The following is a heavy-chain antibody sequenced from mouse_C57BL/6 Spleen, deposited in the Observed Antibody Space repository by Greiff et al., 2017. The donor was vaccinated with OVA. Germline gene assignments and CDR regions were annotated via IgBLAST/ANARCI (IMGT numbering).Heavy chain of an antibody. Sequence: VQLQQSGAELVKPGASVKLSCTASGFNIKDYYMHWVKQRTEQGLEWIGRIDPEDGETKYAPKFQGKATIPADTSSKTAYLQLSSLTSEDTAVYYCARGVVRLPYYFDYWGQGTTLTVSS. J-gene: IGHJ2*01. CDR2: IDPEDGET. V-gene: IGHV14-2*01. CDR1: GFNIKDYY. D-gene: IGHD3-2*02. CDR3: ARGVVRLPYYFDY.